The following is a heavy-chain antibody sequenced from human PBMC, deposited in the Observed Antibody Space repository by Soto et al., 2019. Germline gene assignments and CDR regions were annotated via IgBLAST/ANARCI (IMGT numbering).Heavy chain of an antibody. D-gene: IGHD3-10*01. V-gene: IGHV1-8*01. CDR2: MNPNSGNT. Sequence: QVQLVQSGAEVKKPGASVKVSCKASGYTFTSYDINWVRQATGQGLEWMGWMNPNSGNTGYAQKYQGRVTMTRNTSIGTAYMGLSSLRSEDTAVYYWARCYYYGSGSSPDYWGQGTLVTVSS. J-gene: IGHJ4*02. CDR1: GYTFTSYD. CDR3: ARCYYYGSGSSPDY.